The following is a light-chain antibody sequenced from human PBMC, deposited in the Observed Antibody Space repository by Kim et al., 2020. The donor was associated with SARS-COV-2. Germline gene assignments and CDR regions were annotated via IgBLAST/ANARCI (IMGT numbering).Light chain of an antibody. CDR2: DVN. CDR3: CSYAGTYTWWL. Sequence: QSALTQPRSLSGSPGQSVTISCSGTSSDVGGYDYVSWYQQHPGKAPKLIIYDVNKRPSGVPDRFSGSKSGNTAFLTISGLQAEDEADYYCCSYAGTYTWWLFGGGTQLTVL. V-gene: IGLV2-11*01. J-gene: IGLJ2*01. CDR1: SSDVGGYDY.